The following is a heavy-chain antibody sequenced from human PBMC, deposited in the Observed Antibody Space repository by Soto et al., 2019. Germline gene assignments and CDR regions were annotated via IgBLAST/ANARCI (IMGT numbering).Heavy chain of an antibody. Sequence: QVQLVQSGAEVKKPGASVKVSCKASGYTFSSFGISWVRQAPGQGLEWMGWISAYNGNTNYAQNLQGRVTMTTDTSTGTAHMEVRSLTSDDTAVYYCARDGSGYYYYYYGMDVWGQGTTVTVSS. J-gene: IGHJ6*02. V-gene: IGHV1-18*01. CDR2: ISAYNGNT. D-gene: IGHD3-22*01. CDR3: ARDGSGYYYYYYGMDV. CDR1: GYTFSSFG.